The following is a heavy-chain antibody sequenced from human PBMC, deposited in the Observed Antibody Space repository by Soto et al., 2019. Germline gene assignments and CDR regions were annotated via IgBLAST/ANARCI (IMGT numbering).Heavy chain of an antibody. Sequence: ASVKVSFKASCYTFTSYGIRWVCQASGQGLEWMGWISAYNGNTNYAQKLQGRVTMTTDTSTSTAYMELRSLRSDDTAVYYCARVGIVVVIEGGHFDYWGQGTLVTVSS. J-gene: IGHJ4*02. V-gene: IGHV1-18*04. CDR2: ISAYNGNT. CDR1: CYTFTSYG. D-gene: IGHD3-22*01. CDR3: ARVGIVVVIEGGHFDY.